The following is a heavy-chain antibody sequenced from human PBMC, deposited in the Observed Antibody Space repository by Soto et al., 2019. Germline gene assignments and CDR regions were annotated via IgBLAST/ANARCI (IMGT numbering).Heavy chain of an antibody. V-gene: IGHV3-74*01. CDR1: GVNFNIYW. J-gene: IGHJ4*02. CDR3: ARDNWNSY. CDR2: IDNDGSAT. Sequence: GGSQSLSCVASGVNFNIYWMHWVRQAPGKGLEWVSRIDNDGSATTYADSVKGRFTISRDNAKNTLFLQMNTLRVDDTAVYYCARDNWNSYWGQGTLVTVSS. D-gene: IGHD1-1*01.